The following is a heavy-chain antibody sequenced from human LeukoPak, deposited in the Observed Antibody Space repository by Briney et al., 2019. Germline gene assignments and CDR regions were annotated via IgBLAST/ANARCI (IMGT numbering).Heavy chain of an antibody. CDR3: ARSPMATAVNYWFDT. CDR2: VSGDADKI. Sequence: PGGSLRLSCAASGFISSSYAIHWVRQAPGKGLEWVAVVSGDADKIKYADSVKSRFTVSRDNSKNTLYLQMDSLRAEDTAFYYCARSPMATAVNYWFDTWGQGTLVTVSS. V-gene: IGHV3-30*01. CDR1: GFISSSYA. D-gene: IGHD5-24*01. J-gene: IGHJ5*02.